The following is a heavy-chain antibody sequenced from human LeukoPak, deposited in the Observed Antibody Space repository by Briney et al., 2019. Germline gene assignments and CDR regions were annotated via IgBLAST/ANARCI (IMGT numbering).Heavy chain of an antibody. CDR1: GYTFTSYW. CDR2: IYPGDSDT. CDR3: ARSGLRATEWFDP. D-gene: IGHD1-26*01. J-gene: IGHJ5*02. Sequence: GESLKISCKGSGYTFTSYWIGWVRQMPGKGLEWMGIIYPGDSDTRYSPSFQGQVTISADKSISTAYLQWSSLRASDTAMYYCARSGLRATEWFDPWGQGTLVTVSS. V-gene: IGHV5-51*01.